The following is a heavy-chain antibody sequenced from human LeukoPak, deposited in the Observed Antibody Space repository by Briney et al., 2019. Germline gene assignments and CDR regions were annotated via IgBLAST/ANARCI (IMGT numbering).Heavy chain of an antibody. V-gene: IGHV1-8*02. CDR2: MNPNSGNT. CDR3: ARGRVSHYFDY. J-gene: IGHJ4*02. CDR1: GYTFTSYY. Sequence: ASVKVSCKASGYTFTSYYMHWVRQAPGQGLKWMGWMNPNSGNTGYAQKFQGRVTMTRNTSISTAYMELSSLRSEDTAVYYCARGRVSHYFDYWGQGTLVTVSS. D-gene: IGHD2-8*01.